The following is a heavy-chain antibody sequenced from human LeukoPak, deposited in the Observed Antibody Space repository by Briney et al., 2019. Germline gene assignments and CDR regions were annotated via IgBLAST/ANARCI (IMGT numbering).Heavy chain of an antibody. J-gene: IGHJ6*02. Sequence: GGSLRLSCAASGFTFSSYGMHWVRQAPGKGLEWVAVIWYDGSNKYYADSVKGRFTISRDNAKNSLYLQMNSLRAEDTAVYYCARVRSSWYNYYYGMDVWGQGTTVTVSS. V-gene: IGHV3-33*01. CDR1: GFTFSSYG. D-gene: IGHD6-13*01. CDR2: IWYDGSNK. CDR3: ARVRSSWYNYYYGMDV.